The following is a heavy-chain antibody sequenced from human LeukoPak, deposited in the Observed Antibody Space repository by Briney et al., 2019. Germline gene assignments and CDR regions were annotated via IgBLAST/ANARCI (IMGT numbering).Heavy chain of an antibody. J-gene: IGHJ6*03. V-gene: IGHV1-69*01. CDR1: GGTFSSYA. D-gene: IGHD2-15*01. CDR3: ARDNCSGGSCYSFMDV. Sequence: SVKVSCKASGGTFSSYAISWVRQAPGQGLEWMGGIIPIFGTANYAQKFQGRVTITADESTSTAYMELSSLRSEDTAVYYCARDNCSGGSCYSFMDVWGKGTPVTVSS. CDR2: IIPIFGTA.